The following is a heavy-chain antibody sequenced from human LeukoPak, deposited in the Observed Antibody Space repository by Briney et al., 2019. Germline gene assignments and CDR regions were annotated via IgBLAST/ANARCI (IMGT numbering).Heavy chain of an antibody. CDR3: STTYYYDSSEGY. CDR1: GFTFFDAW. V-gene: IGHV3-15*07. CDR2: IKRRADGGTA. J-gene: IGHJ4*02. Sequence: AGGSLRLSCAASGFTFFDAWMNWVRQAPGKGLEWVGRIKRRADGGTADYAAPVEGRFTISRDDSKNTLYLQMNSLKTEDTAVYYCSTTYYYDSSEGYWGQGTLVTVSS. D-gene: IGHD3-22*01.